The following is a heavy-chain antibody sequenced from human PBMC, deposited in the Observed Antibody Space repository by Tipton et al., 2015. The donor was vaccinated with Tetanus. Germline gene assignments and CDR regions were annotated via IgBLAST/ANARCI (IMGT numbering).Heavy chain of an antibody. V-gene: IGHV3-21*01. D-gene: IGHD6-19*01. J-gene: IGHJ5*02. CDR1: GFTFSSYS. CDR2: ISSSSSYI. CDR3: ARSRSLYSSGWSDH. Sequence: SLRLSCAASGFTFSSYSMNWVRQAPGKGLEWVSSISSSSSYIYYADSVKGRFTISRDNAKNSLYLQMNSLRAEDTAVYYCARSRSLYSSGWSDHWGQGTLVTVSS.